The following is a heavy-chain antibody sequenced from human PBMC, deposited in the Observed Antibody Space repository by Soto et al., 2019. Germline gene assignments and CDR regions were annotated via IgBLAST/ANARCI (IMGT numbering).Heavy chain of an antibody. CDR2: IIPIFGTA. D-gene: IGHD6-6*01. CDR1: GGTFSSYA. V-gene: IGHV1-69*13. Sequence: ASVKVSCKASGGTFSSYAISWVRQAPGQGLEWMGGIIPIFGTANYAQKFQGRVTITADESTSTAYTELSSLRSEDTAVYYCARGSSSSFDYYYYGMDVWGQGTTVTVSS. CDR3: ARGSSSSFDYYYYGMDV. J-gene: IGHJ6*02.